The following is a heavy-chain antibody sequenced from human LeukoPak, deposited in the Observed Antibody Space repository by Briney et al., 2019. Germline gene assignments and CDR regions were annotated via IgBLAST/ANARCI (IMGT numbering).Heavy chain of an antibody. J-gene: IGHJ5*02. D-gene: IGHD1-14*01. Sequence: PETLSLTCAVYGGSFSGYYWSWIRQPPGKGLEWIGEINHSGSTYYNPSLKSRVTISVDTSKNQFSLKLSSVTAADTAVYYCARAPELVFFNWFDPWGQGTLVTVSS. V-gene: IGHV4-34*01. CDR1: GGSFSGYY. CDR3: ARAPELVFFNWFDP. CDR2: INHSGST.